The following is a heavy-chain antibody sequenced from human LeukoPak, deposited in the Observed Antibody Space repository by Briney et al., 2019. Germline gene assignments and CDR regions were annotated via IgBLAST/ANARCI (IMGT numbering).Heavy chain of an antibody. Sequence: PGGSLRLSCAASGFTFTDYYMSWIRQAPGKGLEWVSYITNSGTTIYYADSVKGRFTISRDNAKNSLYLQMNSLRAEDTAVYYCARDGHYDILTGYFQDWGQGTLVTVSS. CDR1: GFTFTDYY. V-gene: IGHV3-11*01. J-gene: IGHJ1*01. CDR3: ARDGHYDILTGYFQD. CDR2: ITNSGTTI. D-gene: IGHD3-9*01.